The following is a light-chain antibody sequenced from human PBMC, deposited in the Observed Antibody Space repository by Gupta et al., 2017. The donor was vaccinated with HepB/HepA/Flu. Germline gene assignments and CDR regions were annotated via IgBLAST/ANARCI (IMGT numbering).Light chain of an antibody. J-gene: IGLJ2*01. CDR2: DVS. CDR3: SSYTGSRNVI. Sequence: QSALTQPASVSGSPGQSITISCTGTSSDVGAYNFVSWYQQHPGKAPKLMMFDVSNRPSGVSNRFSGSKSGDTASLTISGLQAEDEGDYYCSSYTGSRNVIFGGGTKLTVL. V-gene: IGLV2-14*03. CDR1: SSDVGAYNF.